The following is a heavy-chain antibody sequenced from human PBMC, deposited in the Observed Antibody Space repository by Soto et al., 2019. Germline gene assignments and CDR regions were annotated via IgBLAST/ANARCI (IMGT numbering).Heavy chain of an antibody. Sequence: SETLSLTCTVSGGSISSGGYYWSWIRQHPGKGLEWIGYIYYSGSTYYNPSLKSRVTISVDTSKNQFSLKLSSVTAADTAVYYCARERTDYYGSGSYLSGTYGMDVWGQGTTVTVSS. CDR1: GGSISSGGYY. CDR3: ARERTDYYGSGSYLSGTYGMDV. J-gene: IGHJ6*02. D-gene: IGHD3-10*01. V-gene: IGHV4-31*03. CDR2: IYYSGST.